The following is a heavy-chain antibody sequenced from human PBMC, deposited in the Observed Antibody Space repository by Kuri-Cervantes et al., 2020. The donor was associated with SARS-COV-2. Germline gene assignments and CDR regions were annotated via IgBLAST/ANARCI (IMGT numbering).Heavy chain of an antibody. CDR3: AREPHIVPAAIYYYYYYGMDV. D-gene: IGHD2-2*01. CDR2: INSDGSST. V-gene: IGHV3-74*01. CDR1: GFTVSDNW. J-gene: IGHJ6*02. Sequence: GESLKISCEVPGFTVSDNWRHGVRQAPGKGLVWVSRINSDGSSTSYADSLKGRFTISRDNAKNTLYLQMNSLRAEDTAVYYCAREPHIVPAAIYYYYYYGMDVWGQGTTVTVSS.